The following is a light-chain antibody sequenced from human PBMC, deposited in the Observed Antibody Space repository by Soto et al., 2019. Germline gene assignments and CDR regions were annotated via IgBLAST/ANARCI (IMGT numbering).Light chain of an antibody. J-gene: IGLJ1*01. Sequence: QSALTQPASVSGSPGQSITISCPGTSSDVGGYNYVSWYQQHPGKAPKLMIYEVSNRPSGVSNRFSGSKSGNTASLTISGLQAEDEADYYCSSYTSSSTPYYVFGTGTKAPS. CDR2: EVS. CDR1: SSDVGGYNY. V-gene: IGLV2-14*01. CDR3: SSYTSSSTPYYV.